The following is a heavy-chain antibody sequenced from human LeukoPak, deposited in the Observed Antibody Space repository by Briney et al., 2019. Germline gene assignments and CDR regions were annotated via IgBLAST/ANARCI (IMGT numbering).Heavy chain of an antibody. J-gene: IGHJ1*01. CDR2: IKSKTDGGTT. V-gene: IGHV3-15*01. Sequence: GASLSLYCAASGFGLSNGWMSWVRQATGKGLEWVGRIKSKTDGGTTDYAAPVKGRFTISRDDSKNTLYLQMNSLKTEDTAVYYCTTFPTVTTFGSVQHWGQGTLVTVSS. D-gene: IGHD4-17*01. CDR1: GFGLSNGW. CDR3: TTFPTVTTFGSVQH.